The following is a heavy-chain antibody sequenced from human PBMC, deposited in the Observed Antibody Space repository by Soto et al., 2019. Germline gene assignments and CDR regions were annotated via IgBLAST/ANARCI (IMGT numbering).Heavy chain of an antibody. V-gene: IGHV3-33*01. J-gene: IGHJ5*02. CDR1: GFTFSSYG. CDR2: IWYDGSNK. CDR3: ARGRVPAAQGGSSWFDP. Sequence: PGGSLRLSCAASGFTFSSYGMHWVRQAPGKGLEWVAVIWYDGSNKYYADSVKGRFTISRDNSKNTLYLQMKSLRDEDTAVYYCARGRVPAAQGGSSWFDPWGQGTLVTVSS. D-gene: IGHD2-2*01.